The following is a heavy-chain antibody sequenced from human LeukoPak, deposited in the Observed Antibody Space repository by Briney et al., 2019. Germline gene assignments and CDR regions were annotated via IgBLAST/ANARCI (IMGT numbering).Heavy chain of an antibody. D-gene: IGHD2-21*01. CDR3: GKDGPVISY. V-gene: IGHV3-43*02. CDR1: GFAFADFG. CDR2: ISEDGSVT. J-gene: IGHJ4*02. Sequence: PGGSLRLSCAASGFAFADFGMHWVRQAPGKGLEWVSFISEDGSVTYYTDSLKGRFTVSRDNSKNSLYLQMGSLRAEDTALYYCGKDGPVISYWGQGTVVTVSS.